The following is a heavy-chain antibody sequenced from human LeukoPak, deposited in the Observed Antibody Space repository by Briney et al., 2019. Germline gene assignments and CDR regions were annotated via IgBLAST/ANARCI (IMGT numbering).Heavy chain of an antibody. V-gene: IGHV6-1*01. CDR3: AREPYGSGLLFDY. J-gene: IGHJ4*02. CDR1: GDSVSINSAC. Sequence: SQTLSLTCAISGDSVSINSACSNWIRQSPSRGLEWLGWTYYRSTWLNDYAGSLNSRISINPDTSKNQFSLQLTSVTPEDTAVYYCAREPYGSGLLFDYWGRGTLVTVSS. CDR2: TYYRSTWLN. D-gene: IGHD6-19*01.